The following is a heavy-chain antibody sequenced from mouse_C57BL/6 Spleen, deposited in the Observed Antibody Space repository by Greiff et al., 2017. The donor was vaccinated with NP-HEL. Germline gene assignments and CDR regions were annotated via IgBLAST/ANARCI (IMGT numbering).Heavy chain of an antibody. CDR3: ARRRETFDD. CDR2: IDPSDSYT. Sequence: QVQLQQPGAELVMPGASVKLSCKASGYTFTSYWMHWVKQRPGQGLEWIGEIDPSDSYTNYNQKFKGKSTLTVDKSSSTAYMQLSSLTSEDSAVYYCARRRETFDDWGQGTTLTVSS. J-gene: IGHJ2*01. CDR1: GYTFTSYW. V-gene: IGHV1-69*01.